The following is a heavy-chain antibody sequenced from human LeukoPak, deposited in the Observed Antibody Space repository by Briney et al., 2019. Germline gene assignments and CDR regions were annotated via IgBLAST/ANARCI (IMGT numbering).Heavy chain of an antibody. J-gene: IGHJ3*02. CDR3: ARDSTSEYSSGWYAVDAFDI. D-gene: IGHD6-19*01. CDR1: GFTFSSYW. CDR2: IKQDGSEK. Sequence: GGSLRLSCAASGFTFSSYWMSWVRQAPGKGLEWVANIKQDGSEKYYVDSVKGRFTISRDNTKNSLYLQMNSLRAEDTAVYYCARDSTSEYSSGWYAVDAFDIWGQGTMVTVSS. V-gene: IGHV3-7*01.